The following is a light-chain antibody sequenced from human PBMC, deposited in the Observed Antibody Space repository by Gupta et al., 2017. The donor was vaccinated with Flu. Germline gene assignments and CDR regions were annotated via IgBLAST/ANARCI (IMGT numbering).Light chain of an antibody. CDR1: QTFFHRSNNSDY. Sequence: DIGMTQSPDSLAVSLGERATINCKSSQTFFHRSNNSDYLAWYQQKPGQPPKLLIYCASTREYGVPDSFSGSGSETDFTLTINSQQAEDAAVYYCQQEDSTPFSVGQGTHVDIK. CDR2: CAS. J-gene: IGKJ2*01. CDR3: QQEDSTPFS. V-gene: IGKV4-1*01.